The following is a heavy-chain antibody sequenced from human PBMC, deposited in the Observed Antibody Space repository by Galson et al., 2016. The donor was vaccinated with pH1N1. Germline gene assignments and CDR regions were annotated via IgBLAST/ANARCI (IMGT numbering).Heavy chain of an antibody. CDR3: ARDPNSGWYTDY. CDR2: INPNSGGT. Sequence: SVKVSCKASGYTFSGYYMHWVRQAPGQGLEWMGWINPNSGGTSYAPKFQGRVTMTRDTSISTGYMELSRLRSGDTAVYYCARDPNSGWYTDYWGQGTLVTVSS. J-gene: IGHJ4*02. CDR1: GYTFSGYY. D-gene: IGHD6-19*01. V-gene: IGHV1-2*02.